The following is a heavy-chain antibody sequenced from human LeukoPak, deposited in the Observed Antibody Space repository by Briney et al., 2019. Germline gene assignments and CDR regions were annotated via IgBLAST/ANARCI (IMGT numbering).Heavy chain of an antibody. D-gene: IGHD1/OR15-1a*01. CDR1: GYNFTPYW. CDR3: ARRNNAWDIFDY. Sequence: GESLKISCKGSGYNFTPYWIGWVRQMPGKGLEWMGIIYPGDSDTRYSPSFQGQVTISVDESISTAYLQWSSLKASDTAMYYCARRNNAWDIFDYWGQGTLVTVSS. CDR2: IYPGDSDT. V-gene: IGHV5-51*01. J-gene: IGHJ4*02.